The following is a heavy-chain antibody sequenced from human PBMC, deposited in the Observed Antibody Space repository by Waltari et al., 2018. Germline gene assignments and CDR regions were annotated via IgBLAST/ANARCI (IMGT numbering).Heavy chain of an antibody. V-gene: IGHV3-74*01. D-gene: IGHD3-22*01. CDR2: IDSDGSTT. J-gene: IGHJ4*02. Sequence: EVQLVESGGGLVQPGGSLRLSWAASGCTFSSYWMHWVRQAPGKGLVWVSRIDSDGSTTNYADSVKGRFTISRDNAKNTLYLQINSLRAEDTAVYYCASGYYYSVFDSWGQGTLVTVSS. CDR1: GCTFSSYW. CDR3: ASGYYYSVFDS.